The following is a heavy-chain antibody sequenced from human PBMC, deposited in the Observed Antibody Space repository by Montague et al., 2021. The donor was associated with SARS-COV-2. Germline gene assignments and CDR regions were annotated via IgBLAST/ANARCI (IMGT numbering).Heavy chain of an antibody. Sequence: SETLSLTCAVYDGSFSGYYWSWIRQPPGKGLEWIGEINHSGSTNYNPSLKSRVTISVDTSKNQFSLKLNSVSAADTAVYYCARGQVTIFGALIMLPAAGALDIWGQGTMVTVS. V-gene: IGHV4-34*01. CDR2: INHSGST. CDR1: DGSFSGYY. CDR3: ARGQVTIFGALIMLPAAGALDI. D-gene: IGHD3-3*01. J-gene: IGHJ3*02.